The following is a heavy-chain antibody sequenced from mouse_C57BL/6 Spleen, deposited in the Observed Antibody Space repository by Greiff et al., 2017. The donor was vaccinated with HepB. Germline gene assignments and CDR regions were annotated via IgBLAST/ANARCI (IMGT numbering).Heavy chain of an antibody. CDR2: ISDGGSYT. V-gene: IGHV5-4*01. Sequence: EVKVEESGGGLVKPGGSLKLSCAASGFTFSSYAMSWVRQTPEKRLEWVATISDGGSYTYYPDNVKGRFTISRDNAKNNLYLQMSHLKSEDTAMYYCARDRETGTGAMDYWGQGTSVTVSS. CDR3: ARDRETGTGAMDY. CDR1: GFTFSSYA. J-gene: IGHJ4*01. D-gene: IGHD4-1*01.